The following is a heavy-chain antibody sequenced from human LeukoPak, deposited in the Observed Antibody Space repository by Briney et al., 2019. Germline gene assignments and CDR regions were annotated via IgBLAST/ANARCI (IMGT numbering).Heavy chain of an antibody. D-gene: IGHD4-23*01. CDR3: ARITVVTPPGY. J-gene: IGHJ4*02. CDR1: GYSISSGYY. V-gene: IGHV4-38-2*01. Sequence: SETLYLTCAVSGYSISSGYYWGWIRQPPGKGLEWIGSIYHSGSTYYNPSLKSRVTISVDTSKNQFSLKLSSVTAADTAVYYCARITVVTPPGYWGQGTLVTVSS. CDR2: IYHSGST.